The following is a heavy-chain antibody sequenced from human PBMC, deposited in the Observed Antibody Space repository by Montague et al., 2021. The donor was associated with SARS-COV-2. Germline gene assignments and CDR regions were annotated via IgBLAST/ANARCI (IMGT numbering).Heavy chain of an antibody. CDR1: GFTFSSYA. CDR2: ISSDGSNK. Sequence: SLRLSCAASGFTFSSYAMHWVRQAPGKGLEWVAVISSDGSNKYYADSVKGRFTISRDNSKNTLYLQMNSLRAEDTAVYYCAREWWIQLSFYYYYGMDVWGQGTTVTVSS. V-gene: IGHV3-30-3*01. CDR3: AREWWIQLSFYYYYGMDV. D-gene: IGHD5-18*01. J-gene: IGHJ6*02.